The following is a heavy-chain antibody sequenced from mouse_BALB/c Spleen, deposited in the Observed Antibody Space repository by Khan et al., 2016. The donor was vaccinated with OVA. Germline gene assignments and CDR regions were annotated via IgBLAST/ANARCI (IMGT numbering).Heavy chain of an antibody. V-gene: IGHV5-6-4*01. D-gene: IGHD1-1*01. CDR1: GFSFSSYS. Sequence: EVELVESGGGLVRPGGSLKLSCAASGFSFSSYSMSWVRQTPGKRLEWVATISSGGTYTSYPDSVKGRFTISRENAKNTPYLQMSSLTSEDTAMYYCTRQRSYYGHTPYFDYWGQGTTLTVSS. CDR2: ISSGGTYT. CDR3: TRQRSYYGHTPYFDY. J-gene: IGHJ2*01.